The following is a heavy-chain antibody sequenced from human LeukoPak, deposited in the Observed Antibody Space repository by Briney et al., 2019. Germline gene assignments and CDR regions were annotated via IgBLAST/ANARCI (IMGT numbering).Heavy chain of an antibody. CDR3: ARAHPSNYCSGGSCYYYGMDV. J-gene: IGHJ6*02. V-gene: IGHV3-30-3*01. D-gene: IGHD2-15*01. CDR2: ISYDGSNK. CDR1: GFTFSSYA. Sequence: GRSLRLSCAASGFTFSSYAMHWVRQAPGKGLEWVAVISYDGSNKYYADSVKGRFTISRDNSKNTLYLQMNSLRAEDTAVYYCARAHPSNYCSGGSCYYYGMDVWGQGTTVTVSS.